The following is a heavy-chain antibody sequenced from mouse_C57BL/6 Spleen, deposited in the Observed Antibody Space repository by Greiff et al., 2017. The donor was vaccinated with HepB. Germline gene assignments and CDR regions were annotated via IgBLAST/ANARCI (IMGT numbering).Heavy chain of an antibody. V-gene: IGHV5-16*01. CDR2: INYDGSST. J-gene: IGHJ2*01. CDR3: ARDGRYYGSSGLDY. Sequence: EVQRVESEGGLVQPGSSMKLSCTASGFTFSDYYMAWVRQVPEKGLEWVANINYDGSSTYYLDSLKSRFIISRDNAKNILYLQMSSLKSEDTATYYCARDGRYYGSSGLDYWGQGTTLTVSS. D-gene: IGHD1-1*01. CDR1: GFTFSDYY.